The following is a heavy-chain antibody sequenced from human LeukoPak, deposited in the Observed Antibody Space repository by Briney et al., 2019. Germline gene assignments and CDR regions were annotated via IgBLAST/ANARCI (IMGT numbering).Heavy chain of an antibody. J-gene: IGHJ6*03. CDR3: ARAHIVGFDYYYYLDV. D-gene: IGHD2-21*01. Sequence: GGSLRLSCAASGFTFSSYGMNWVRQAPGKGLEWVSGISTGGGRAYYADSVKGRFTISRDNAKNSLFLQMNSLRADDTAVYYCARAHIVGFDYYYYLDVWGRGTTVTVSS. CDR1: GFTFSSYG. CDR2: ISTGGGRA. V-gene: IGHV3-23*01.